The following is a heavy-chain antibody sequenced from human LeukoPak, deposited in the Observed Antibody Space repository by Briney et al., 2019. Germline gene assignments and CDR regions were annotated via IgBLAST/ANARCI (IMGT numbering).Heavy chain of an antibody. D-gene: IGHD2-21*02. CDR2: ISYDGSNK. J-gene: IGHJ4*02. Sequence: GGSLRLSCAASGFTFSSYGMHWVRQAPGKGLEWVAVISYDGSNKYYADSVKGRFTISRDNSKNTLYLQMNSLRAEDTAVYYCAKVGLIVVVTLGYFDYWGQGTLVTVSS. CDR3: AKVGLIVVVTLGYFDY. V-gene: IGHV3-30*18. CDR1: GFTFSSYG.